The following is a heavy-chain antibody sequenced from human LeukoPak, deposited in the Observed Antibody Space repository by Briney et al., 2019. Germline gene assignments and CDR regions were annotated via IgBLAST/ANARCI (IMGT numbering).Heavy chain of an antibody. Sequence: PSETLSLTCTVSGGSISSYYWSWIRQPPGKGLEWIGYIYYSGSTNYNPSLKSRVTISVDTPKSQFSLKLSSVTAADTAVYYCAREVTMVRGVITHFDYWGQGTLVTVSS. V-gene: IGHV4-59*01. D-gene: IGHD3-10*01. J-gene: IGHJ4*02. CDR1: GGSISSYY. CDR3: AREVTMVRGVITHFDY. CDR2: IYYSGST.